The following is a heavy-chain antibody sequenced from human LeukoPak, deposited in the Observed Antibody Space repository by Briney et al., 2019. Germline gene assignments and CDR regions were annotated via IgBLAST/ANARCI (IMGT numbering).Heavy chain of an antibody. CDR1: GYAFSGGY. J-gene: IGHJ4*02. D-gene: IGHD2-8*01. CDR2: INPNNGDA. CDR3: ATEIGGVPC. V-gene: IGHV1-2*07. Sequence: ASVTVSCKTSGYAFSGGYDIYWVRQAPGQGLECMGWINPNNGDANYGHKFRGRVTMTRDTSISTAYMEVNVVTFDDTAVYYCATEIGGVPCWGQGTQLTVSS.